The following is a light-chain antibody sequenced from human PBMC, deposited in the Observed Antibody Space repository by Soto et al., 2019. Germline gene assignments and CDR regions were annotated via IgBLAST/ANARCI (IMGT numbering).Light chain of an antibody. V-gene: IGLV4-60*03. CDR3: ETWDSNVV. CDR1: SGHSSYI. CDR2: LEGSGSY. J-gene: IGLJ2*01. Sequence: QLVLTQSSSASASLGSSVKLTCTLSSGHSSYIIAWHQQQPGKAPRYLMKLEGSGSYQKGSGVPDRLSGSSSGADRYLTISNLQSEDEADYYCETWDSNVVFGGGTTLNVL.